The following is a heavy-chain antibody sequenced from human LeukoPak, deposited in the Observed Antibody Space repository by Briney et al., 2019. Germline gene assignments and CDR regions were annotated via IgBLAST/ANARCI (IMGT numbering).Heavy chain of an antibody. J-gene: IGHJ6*03. CDR2: INPNSGGA. Sequence: ASVKVSCKASGYTFTGYYMHWVRQAPGQGLEWMGWINPNSGGANYAQKFQGRVTMTRDTSISTAYMELSRLRSDDTAVYYCARGRRDYYDFWSGYYMDVWGKGTTVTVSS. D-gene: IGHD3-3*01. CDR3: ARGRRDYYDFWSGYYMDV. V-gene: IGHV1-2*02. CDR1: GYTFTGYY.